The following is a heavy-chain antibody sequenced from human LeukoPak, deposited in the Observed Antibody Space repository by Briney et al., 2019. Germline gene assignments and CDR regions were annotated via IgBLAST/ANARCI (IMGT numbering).Heavy chain of an antibody. D-gene: IGHD1-20*01. J-gene: IGHJ4*02. CDR3: ARDLSITGTSDYFDY. CDR2: INPSGDST. V-gene: IGHV1-46*01. Sequence: ASVKVSCKASGYTFTNSFYMHWVRQAPGQGLEWMGIINPSGDSTGYAQKFQGRVTMTRDTSTSTVYMELSSLRSEDTAVYYCARDLSITGTSDYFDYWGQGTLVTVSS. CDR1: GYTFTNSFY.